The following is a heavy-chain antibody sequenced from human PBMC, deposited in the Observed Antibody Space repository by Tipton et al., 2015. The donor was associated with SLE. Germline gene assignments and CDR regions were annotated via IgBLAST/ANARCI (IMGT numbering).Heavy chain of an antibody. CDR2: IYYSGNT. CDR1: GGSISSGGYY. V-gene: IGHV4-31*03. CDR3: ARATDWNLSPDV. Sequence: LRLSCTVSGGSISSGGYYWTWIRQLPGKGLEWIGYIYYSGNTYCNPSLGSRLTITVDTSKDQFSLRLTSVTAADTAVYYYARATDWNLSPDVWGKGTTVTVSS. J-gene: IGHJ6*04. D-gene: IGHD1-7*01.